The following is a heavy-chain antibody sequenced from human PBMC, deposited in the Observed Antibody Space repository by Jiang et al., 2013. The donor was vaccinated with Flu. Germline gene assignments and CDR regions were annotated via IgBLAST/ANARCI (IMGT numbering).Heavy chain of an antibody. D-gene: IGHD4-23*01. CDR3: ARDRPRGRGVRVVTPDYFDY. J-gene: IGHJ4*03. Sequence: CGAEVKKPGASVKVSCKASGYTFTSYYMHWVRQAPGQGLEWMGIINPSGGSTSYAQKFQGRVTMTRDTSTSTVYMELSSLRSEDTAVYYCARDRPRGRGVRVVTPDYFDYVGPRDPGHRLL. CDR1: GYTFTSYY. V-gene: IGHV1-46*01. CDR2: INPSGGST.